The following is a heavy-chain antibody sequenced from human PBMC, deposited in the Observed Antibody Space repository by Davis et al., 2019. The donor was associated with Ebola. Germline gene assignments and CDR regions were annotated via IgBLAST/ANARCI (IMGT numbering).Heavy chain of an antibody. CDR1: GFTVSSNY. Sequence: GRSLRLSCAASGFTVSSNYMSWVRQAPGKGLEWVSVIYSGGSTYYADSVKGRFTISRDNSKNTLYLQMNSLRAEDTAVYYCARLPGDYIDYGMDVWGQGTTVTVSS. V-gene: IGHV3-66*01. CDR2: IYSGGST. CDR3: ARLPGDYIDYGMDV. D-gene: IGHD4-17*01. J-gene: IGHJ6*02.